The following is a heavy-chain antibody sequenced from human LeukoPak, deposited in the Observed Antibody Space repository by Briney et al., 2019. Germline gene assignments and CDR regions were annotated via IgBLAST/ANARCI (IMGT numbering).Heavy chain of an antibody. V-gene: IGHV4-4*07. D-gene: IGHD6-13*01. Sequence: ASETLSLTCIVSGGSISGYYWSWIRQPAGKGLEWIGRIYTSGSSNYNPSLKSRVTMSVDTSKNQFSLRLSSVTAADTAVYYCAREGLAATGRPLDYWGQGTLVTVSS. J-gene: IGHJ4*02. CDR1: GGSISGYY. CDR3: AREGLAATGRPLDY. CDR2: IYTSGSS.